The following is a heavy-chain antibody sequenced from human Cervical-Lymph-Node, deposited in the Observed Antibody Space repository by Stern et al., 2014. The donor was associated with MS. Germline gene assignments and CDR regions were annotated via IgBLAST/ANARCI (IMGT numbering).Heavy chain of an antibody. CDR2: IWYDGSNK. J-gene: IGHJ4*02. D-gene: IGHD6-19*01. CDR3: AREGSGWYYFDY. CDR1: GFTFSSYG. Sequence: VQLVESGGGVVQPGRSLRLSCAASGFTFSSYGMHWVRQAPGKGLEWVAVIWYDGSNKYYADSVKGRFTISRDNSKNTLYLQMNSLRAEDTAVYYCAREGSGWYYFDYWGQGTLVTVSS. V-gene: IGHV3-33*01.